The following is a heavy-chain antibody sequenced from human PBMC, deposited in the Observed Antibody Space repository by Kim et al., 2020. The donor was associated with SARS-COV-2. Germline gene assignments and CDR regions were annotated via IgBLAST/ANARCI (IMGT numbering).Heavy chain of an antibody. J-gene: IGHJ6*02. CDR2: INTNTGNP. CDR1: GYTFTSYA. D-gene: IGHD6-13*01. Sequence: ASVKVSCKASGYTFTSYAMNWVRQAPGQGLEWMGWINTNTGNPTYAQGFTGRFVFSLDTSVSTAYLQISSLKAEDTAVYYCARDYSSSWYGIPYYYGMDVWGQGTTVTVSS. V-gene: IGHV7-4-1*02. CDR3: ARDYSSSWYGIPYYYGMDV.